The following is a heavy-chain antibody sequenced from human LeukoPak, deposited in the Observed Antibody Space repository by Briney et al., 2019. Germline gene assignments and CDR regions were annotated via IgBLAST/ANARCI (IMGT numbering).Heavy chain of an antibody. D-gene: IGHD3-22*01. CDR3: ARGEGDYYDSSGYYCEFDN. Sequence: GGSLRLPCAASGFTFSSYAMSWVRQAPGKGLEWVSAISGSGGSTYYADSVKGRFTISRDNSKNTLYLQMNSLRAEDTAVYYCARGEGDYYDSSGYYCEFDNWGQGTLVTVSS. CDR1: GFTFSSYA. V-gene: IGHV3-23*01. CDR2: ISGSGGST. J-gene: IGHJ4*02.